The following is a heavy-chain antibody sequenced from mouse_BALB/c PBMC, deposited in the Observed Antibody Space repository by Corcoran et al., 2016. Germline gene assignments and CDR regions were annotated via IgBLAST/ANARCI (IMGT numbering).Heavy chain of an antibody. J-gene: IGHJ1*01. CDR2: INTYTGEP. V-gene: IGHV9-3-1*01. CDR3: ARRGLDWYFDV. Sequence: QIQLVQSGPELKKPGETVKISCKASGYTFTNYGLNWVKQAPGKGLKWMGWINTYTGEPTYADDFKGRFAFSLETSASTAYLQINNLKNEDTATYFCARRGLDWYFDVWGAGTTVTVSS. CDR1: GYTFTNYG.